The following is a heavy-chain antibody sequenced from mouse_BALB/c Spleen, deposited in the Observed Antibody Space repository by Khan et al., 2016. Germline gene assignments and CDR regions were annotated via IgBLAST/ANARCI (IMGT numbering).Heavy chain of an antibody. D-gene: IGHD2-3*01. V-gene: IGHV1-54*01. Sequence: QVQLQQPGAELVRPGTSVKVSCKASGYAFTNYLIEWVKQRPGQGLEWIGVINPGSGGTNYNEKLKGKATLTADKYYSTAYMQLSSLTSDCSAVYCCARYDGNYYAMDYWGQGTSVTVSS. CDR1: GYAFTNYL. CDR2: INPGSGGT. J-gene: IGHJ4*01. CDR3: ARYDGNYYAMDY.